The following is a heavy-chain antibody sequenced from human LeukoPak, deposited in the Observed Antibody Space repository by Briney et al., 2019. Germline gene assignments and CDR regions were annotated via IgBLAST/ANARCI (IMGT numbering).Heavy chain of an antibody. CDR3: ARDNAAAAGLDY. CDR2: ISTSSGTI. J-gene: IGHJ4*02. V-gene: IGHV3-48*04. D-gene: IGHD6-13*01. Sequence: PGGSLRLSCTASGFTFSSYNMNWVRQAPGKGLEWVSYISTSSGTIYYADSVKGRFTISRDNAKNTLYLQMNSLRAEDTAVYYCARDNAAAAGLDYWGQGTLVTVSS. CDR1: GFTFSSYN.